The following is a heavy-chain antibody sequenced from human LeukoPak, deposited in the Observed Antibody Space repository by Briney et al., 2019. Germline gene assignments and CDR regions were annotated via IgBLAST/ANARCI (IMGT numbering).Heavy chain of an antibody. J-gene: IGHJ6*03. CDR2: VDPDGSGK. CDR3: ARGDVAAIRVMSGSNYYMDV. Sequence: GGSLRLSCAASGFTISSYWMNWVRQAPGKGLEWVANVDPDGSGKYYIDSVKGRFTVSRDNAKNSLYLQMTSLRAEDTALYYCARGDVAAIRVMSGSNYYMDVWATGPRSPSR. D-gene: IGHD5-12*01. CDR1: GFTISSYW. V-gene: IGHV3-7*03.